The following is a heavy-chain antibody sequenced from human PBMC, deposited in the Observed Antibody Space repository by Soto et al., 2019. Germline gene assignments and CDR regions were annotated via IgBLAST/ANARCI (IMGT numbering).Heavy chain of an antibody. CDR2: FDPEDGET. Sequence: EASVKVSCKVSGYTLTELSMHWVRQAPGKGLEWMGGFDPEDGETIYAQKFQGRVTMTEDTSTDTAYMELSSLRSEDTAVYYCAFPMGELSLYARGYYYGMDVWGQGTTVTVSS. V-gene: IGHV1-24*01. D-gene: IGHD3-16*02. CDR3: AFPMGELSLYARGYYYGMDV. J-gene: IGHJ6*02. CDR1: GYTLTELS.